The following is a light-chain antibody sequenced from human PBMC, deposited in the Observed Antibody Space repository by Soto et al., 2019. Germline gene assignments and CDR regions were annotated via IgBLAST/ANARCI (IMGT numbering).Light chain of an antibody. CDR2: KAS. J-gene: IGKJ2*01. V-gene: IGKV1-5*03. Sequence: DIQMTQSPSTLSVSVGDRVTITCRASHSIYSWLAWYQQKPGKAPKLLIYKASTLESGVTTRFSDSGSGTEFTLTISSLQPDDFATCYCQQYNSYPYTFAQGTKVDIK. CDR1: HSIYSW. CDR3: QQYNSYPYT.